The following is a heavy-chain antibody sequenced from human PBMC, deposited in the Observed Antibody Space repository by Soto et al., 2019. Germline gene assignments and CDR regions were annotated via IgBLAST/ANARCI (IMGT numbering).Heavy chain of an antibody. D-gene: IGHD3-9*01. Sequence: QVQLVQSGAEVKKPGASVKVSCKASGYTFINYGISWVRQAPGQGLEWMGWISAYKGHTNYAQNLQGRVTMTTDTSTSTAYMELRSLRSGDTAVYYCTSHQYYDILTGYHDFYYYGMDVWGQGTTVTVSS. CDR1: GYTFINYG. J-gene: IGHJ6*02. CDR3: TSHQYYDILTGYHDFYYYGMDV. CDR2: ISAYKGHT. V-gene: IGHV1-18*01.